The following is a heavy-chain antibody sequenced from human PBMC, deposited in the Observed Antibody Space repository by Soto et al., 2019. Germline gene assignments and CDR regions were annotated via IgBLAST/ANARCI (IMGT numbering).Heavy chain of an antibody. CDR1: GYSFTSYW. V-gene: IGHV5-51*01. Sequence: GEALNISCKVSGYSFTSYWIGWVLQMHGKGVEWMGIIYPVDSDTRYSPSFQGQVTISADKSISTAYLQWSSLKASDTAMYYCARITQQLPRYKHYWSEPWGQGNLVTVCS. D-gene: IGHD6-13*01. J-gene: IGHJ5*02. CDR3: ARITQQLPRYKHYWSEP. CDR2: IYPVDSDT.